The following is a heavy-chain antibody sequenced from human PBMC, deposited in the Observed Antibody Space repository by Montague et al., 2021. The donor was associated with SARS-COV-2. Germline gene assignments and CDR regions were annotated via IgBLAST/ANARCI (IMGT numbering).Heavy chain of an antibody. CDR3: ASGKYYDCWSGYYSHDYVDGMDD. D-gene: IGHD3-3*01. V-gene: IGHV4-39*07. CDR2: IFYSGVT. Sequence: SETLSLTCTVSGDSISSSMKYWGWIRQPPGKGLEWIGIIFYSGVTYYSPSLKSRVTIFVDTSKNEFSLKLNSVTAADTAVYYCASGKYYDCWSGYYSHDYVDGMDDWGQGTTVTVSS. CDR1: GDSISSSMKY. J-gene: IGHJ6*02.